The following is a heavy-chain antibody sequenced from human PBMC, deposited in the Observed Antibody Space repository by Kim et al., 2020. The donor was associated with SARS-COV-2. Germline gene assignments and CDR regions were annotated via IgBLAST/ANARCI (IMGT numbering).Heavy chain of an antibody. D-gene: IGHD3-22*01. CDR3: TRTNFEYYSVYHSSGHGAFDI. V-gene: IGHV3-73*01. J-gene: IGHJ3*02. CDR2: IRSKANSYAT. Sequence: GGSLRLSCAASGFTFSGSAMHWVRQASGKGLEWVGRIRSKANSYATAYAASVKGRFTISRDDSKNTAYLQMNSLKTEDTAVYYCTRTNFEYYSVYHSSGHGAFDIWGQGTMVTISS. CDR1: GFTFSGSA.